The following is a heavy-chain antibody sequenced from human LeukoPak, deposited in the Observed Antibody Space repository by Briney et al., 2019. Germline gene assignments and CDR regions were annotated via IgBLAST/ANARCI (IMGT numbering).Heavy chain of an antibody. CDR1: GGSISSYY. Sequence: PSETLSLTCTVSGGSISSYYWSWIRQPPGKGLEWIGYIYTSGSTNYNPSLKSRVTISVDTSKNQFSLKLSSVTAADTAVYYCARRSSHARNWFDPWGQGTLVTVSS. J-gene: IGHJ5*02. CDR2: IYTSGST. D-gene: IGHD6-13*01. CDR3: ARRSSHARNWFDP. V-gene: IGHV4-4*09.